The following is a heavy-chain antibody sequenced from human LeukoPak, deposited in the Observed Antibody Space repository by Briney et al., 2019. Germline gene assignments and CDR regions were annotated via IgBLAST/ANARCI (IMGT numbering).Heavy chain of an antibody. J-gene: IGHJ5*02. CDR2: ISASNGNT. Sequence: ASVTVSCKASGYTFTSYAISWVRQAPGQGLEWMGWISASNGNTNYAQKLHGRVTMTTDTSTNTVYMELRSLRFDDTAVYYCARDLAGVVGVTAWFDPWGQGTLVTVSS. CDR3: ARDLAGVVGVTAWFDP. CDR1: GYTFTSYA. V-gene: IGHV1-18*01. D-gene: IGHD1-26*01.